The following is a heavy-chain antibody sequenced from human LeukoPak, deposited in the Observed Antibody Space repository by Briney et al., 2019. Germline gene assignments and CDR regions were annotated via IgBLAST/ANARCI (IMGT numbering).Heavy chain of an antibody. CDR3: VRDLFGRDRRPFDC. Sequence: GGSLRLSCAASGFTFSSYAMSWVRQAPGKGLESVSYINDNSDTIFYADSVKGRFTISRDNAKNSLYLQMNSLGAEDTAVYYCVRDLFGRDRRPFDCWGQGTLVTVSS. D-gene: IGHD3-16*01. J-gene: IGHJ4*02. V-gene: IGHV3-48*04. CDR2: INDNSDTI. CDR1: GFTFSSYA.